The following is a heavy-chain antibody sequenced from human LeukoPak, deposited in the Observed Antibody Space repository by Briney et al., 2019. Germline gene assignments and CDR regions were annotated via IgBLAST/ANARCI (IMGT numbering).Heavy chain of an antibody. CDR1: GYTFTGYY. CDR2: INPNSGGT. D-gene: IGHD3-22*01. CDR3: ARNYYDSSGPVEGDYYYYYMDV. Sequence: GASVKVSCKASGYTFTGYYMHWVRQAPGQGLEWMGWINPNSGGTNYAQKFQGRVTMTRDTSISTAYMELSRLRSDDTAVYYCARNYYDSSGPVEGDYYYYYMDVWGKGTTVTVS. V-gene: IGHV1-2*02. J-gene: IGHJ6*03.